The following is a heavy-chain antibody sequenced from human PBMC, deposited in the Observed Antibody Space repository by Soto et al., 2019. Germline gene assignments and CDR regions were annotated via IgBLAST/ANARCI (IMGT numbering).Heavy chain of an antibody. CDR2: ISYDGSNK. Sequence: GGSLRLSCAASGFTFSSYGMHWVRQAPGKGLEWVAVISYDGSNKYYADSVKGRFTISRDNSKNTLYLQMNSLRAEDTAVYYCAKGGGPVPWSLHYYYMDVWGKGTTVTVSS. D-gene: IGHD1-26*01. CDR3: AKGGGPVPWSLHYYYMDV. CDR1: GFTFSSYG. J-gene: IGHJ6*03. V-gene: IGHV3-30*18.